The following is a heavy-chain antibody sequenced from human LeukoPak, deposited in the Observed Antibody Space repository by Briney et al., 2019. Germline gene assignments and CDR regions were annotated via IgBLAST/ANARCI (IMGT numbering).Heavy chain of an antibody. J-gene: IGHJ5*02. CDR3: ARVGGLRLGELSLAGSPLTWFDP. V-gene: IGHV1-46*01. CDR1: GYTFTINY. Sequence: HRASVKVSCKGSGYTFTINYIHCVRQAPGQGLEWMGMIYPRDGSTIYAQKFQGRVTLTMDTSTSTVHMELSGLRSDDTAVYYCARVGGLRLGELSLAGSPLTWFDPCGQGTLVTVSS. CDR2: IYPRDGST. D-gene: IGHD3-16*02.